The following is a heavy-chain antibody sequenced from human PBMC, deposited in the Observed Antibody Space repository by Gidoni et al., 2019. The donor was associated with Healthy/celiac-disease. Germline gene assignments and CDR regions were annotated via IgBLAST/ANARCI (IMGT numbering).Heavy chain of an antibody. CDR2: ISSSSSTI. V-gene: IGHV3-48*04. D-gene: IGHD6-13*01. J-gene: IGHJ4*02. Sequence: EVQLVESGGGLVQPGGSLRLSCAASGFTFSSYSMNWVRQAPGKGLELVSYISSSSSTIYYADSVKGRFTISRDNAKNSLYLQMNSLRAEDTAVYYCAREPAESWSSSWYVVDYWGQGTLVTVSS. CDR3: AREPAESWSSSWYVVDY. CDR1: GFTFSSYS.